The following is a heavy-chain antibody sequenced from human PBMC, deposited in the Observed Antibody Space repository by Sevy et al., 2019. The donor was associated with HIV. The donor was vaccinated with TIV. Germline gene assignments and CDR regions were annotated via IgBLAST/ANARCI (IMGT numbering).Heavy chain of an antibody. CDR3: VKGARYTIPNDAFDI. V-gene: IGHV3-23*01. Sequence: GGSLRLSCEASGFTFSSNAMSWVRQAPGKGLEWVSGISGGGGDTFCADSVKGRFTISRDNSKNTLFLQINSLRAEDTALYYCVKGARYTIPNDAFDIWGQGTMVTVSS. CDR1: GFTFSSNA. D-gene: IGHD2-2*02. CDR2: ISGGGGDT. J-gene: IGHJ3*02.